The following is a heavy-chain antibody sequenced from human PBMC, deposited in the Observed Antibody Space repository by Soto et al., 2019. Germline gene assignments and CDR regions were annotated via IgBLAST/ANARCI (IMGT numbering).Heavy chain of an antibody. D-gene: IGHD2-2*01. CDR3: TGRYCSSTSCFRRPFDY. Sequence: GGSLRLSCTASGFTFGDYAMSWFRQAPGKGLEWVGFIRSKAYGGTTEYAASVKGRFTISRDDSKSIAYLQMNSLKTEDTAVYYCTGRYCSSTSCFRRPFDYWGQGTLVTSPQ. V-gene: IGHV3-49*03. J-gene: IGHJ4*02. CDR1: GFTFGDYA. CDR2: IRSKAYGGTT.